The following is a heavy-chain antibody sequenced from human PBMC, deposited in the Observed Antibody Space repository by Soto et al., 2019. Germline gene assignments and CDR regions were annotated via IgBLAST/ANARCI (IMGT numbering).Heavy chain of an antibody. CDR3: GRGVISGSYYFDY. Sequence: HPGGSLRLSCAASGFTFSNYWMSWVRQAPGKGLEWVANIKQDGSEKYYVDSVKGRFTISRDNAKNSLYLQMNSLRAEDTAVYYCGRGVISGSYYFDYWGQGTLVTVSS. CDR2: IKQDGSEK. J-gene: IGHJ4*02. V-gene: IGHV3-7*01. D-gene: IGHD1-20*01. CDR1: GFTFSNYW.